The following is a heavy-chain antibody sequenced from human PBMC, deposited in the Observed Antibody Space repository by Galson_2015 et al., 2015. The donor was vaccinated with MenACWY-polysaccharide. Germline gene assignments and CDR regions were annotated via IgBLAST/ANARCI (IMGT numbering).Heavy chain of an antibody. D-gene: IGHD3-22*01. Sequence: SLRLSCAASGFPFSRYWMNWVRQAPGKGLVWVTSISQDGSVKYYVDSVKGRFTVSRDNAKNTVYLQMNSLRAEDTAVYYCARASSASYSLATDSWGQGTLVTVSS. V-gene: IGHV3-7*04. CDR1: GFPFSRYW. J-gene: IGHJ4*02. CDR3: ARASSASYSLATDS. CDR2: ISQDGSVK.